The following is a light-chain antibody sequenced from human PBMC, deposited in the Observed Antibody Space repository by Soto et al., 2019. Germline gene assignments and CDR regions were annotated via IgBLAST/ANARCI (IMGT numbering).Light chain of an antibody. J-gene: IGLJ2*01. CDR3: CSYARSSTVV. V-gene: IGLV2-23*01. CDR1: SNDVRSFNL. Sequence: QSALTQPASVSGSPGQSITISCSGTSNDVRSFNLVSWYQQHPGKVPKLMIYEATKRPSGVSNRFSGSKSGNTASMTISGLQAEDEADYYCCSYARSSTVVFGGGTKLTVL. CDR2: EAT.